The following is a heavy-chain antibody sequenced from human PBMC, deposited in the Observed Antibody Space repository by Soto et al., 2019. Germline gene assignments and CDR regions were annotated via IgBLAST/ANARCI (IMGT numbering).Heavy chain of an antibody. CDR1: GGSISSYY. CDR2: IYYSGST. Sequence: SETLSLTCTVSGGSISSYYWTWIRQPPGKGLEWIGYIYYSGSTNYNPSLKSRVTISVATSKTQFSLKLTSVTVADTAVYYCATPYGNAWYTYWGQGTQVTVSS. J-gene: IGHJ4*02. CDR3: ATPYGNAWYTY. D-gene: IGHD6-13*01. V-gene: IGHV4-59*01.